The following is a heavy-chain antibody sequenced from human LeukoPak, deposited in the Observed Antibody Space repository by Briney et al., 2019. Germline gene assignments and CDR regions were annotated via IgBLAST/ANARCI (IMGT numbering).Heavy chain of an antibody. CDR3: AREPFTVTTDPDAFDI. D-gene: IGHD4-11*01. CDR2: IIPILGIA. J-gene: IGHJ3*02. CDR1: GGTFSSYT. Sequence: SVKVSCKASGGTFSSYTISWVRQAPGQGLEWMGRIIPILGIANYAQKFQGRVTITADKSTSTAYVELSSLRSEDTAVYYCAREPFTVTTDPDAFDIWGQGTMVTVSS. V-gene: IGHV1-69*04.